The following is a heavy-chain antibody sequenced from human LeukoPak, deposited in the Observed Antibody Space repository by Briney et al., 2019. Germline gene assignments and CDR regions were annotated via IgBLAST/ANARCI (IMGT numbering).Heavy chain of an antibody. D-gene: IGHD5-18*01. Sequence: SETLSLTCSVSGGSSTNYCWSWIRQPPGRGLEWIGYIYYSESTNSNASLKSRVTIFVDPSKNQFSLRLSSVTAADTAVYYCARHRAYSYSSPFDIWGQGTMVTVSS. J-gene: IGHJ3*02. CDR3: ARHRAYSYSSPFDI. V-gene: IGHV4-59*08. CDR1: GGSSTNYC. CDR2: IYYSEST.